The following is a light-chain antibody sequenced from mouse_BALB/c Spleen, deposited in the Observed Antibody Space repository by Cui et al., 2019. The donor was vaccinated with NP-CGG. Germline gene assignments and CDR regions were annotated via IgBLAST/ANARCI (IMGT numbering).Light chain of an antibody. CDR3: VLWYNNHWV. Sequence: QAVVTQESALTTSPGETVTLTCRSSTGAVTTSNYANWVQEKPDHLFTGLIGGTNNRAPGVPARFSGSLIGDKAFLTITGAQTEDEAIYFCVLWYNNHWVFGGGTKLTVL. CDR1: TGAVTTSNY. CDR2: GTN. J-gene: IGLJ1*01. V-gene: IGLV1*01.